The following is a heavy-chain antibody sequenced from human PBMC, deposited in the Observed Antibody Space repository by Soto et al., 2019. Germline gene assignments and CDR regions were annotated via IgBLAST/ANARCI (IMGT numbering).Heavy chain of an antibody. J-gene: IGHJ4*02. CDR2: FDPEDGET. D-gene: IGHD3-22*01. CDR1: GYTLTELS. V-gene: IGHV1-24*01. CDR3: ATFRDYDSSGYYGFWDY. Sequence: GASGKVSCKVSGYTLTELSMHWVRQAPGKGLEWMGGFDPEDGETIYAQKFQGRVTITEDTSTDTAYMELSSLRSEDTAVYYCATFRDYDSSGYYGFWDYWGQGTLVTVSS.